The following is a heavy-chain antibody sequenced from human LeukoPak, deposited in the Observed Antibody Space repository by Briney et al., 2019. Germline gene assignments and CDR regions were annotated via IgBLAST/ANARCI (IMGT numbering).Heavy chain of an antibody. V-gene: IGHV3-33*06. CDR3: AKDRGSDSTTAGS. Sequence: GGSLRLSCAASGFTFSDYGIHWVRQAPGKGLEWVAVIWYDGTNKYYGDSVKGRFTISRDNSKNTLYLQMNSLRAEDTAVYYCAKDRGSDSTTAGSWGQGTLVTVSS. D-gene: IGHD1-26*01. CDR2: IWYDGTNK. CDR1: GFTFSDYG. J-gene: IGHJ5*02.